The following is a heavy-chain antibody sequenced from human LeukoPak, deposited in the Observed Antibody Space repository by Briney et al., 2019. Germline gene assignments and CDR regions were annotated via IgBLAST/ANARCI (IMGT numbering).Heavy chain of an antibody. D-gene: IGHD6-6*01. CDR1: GYSISSGYY. Sequence: PSETLSLTCAVSGYSISSGYYWGWIRQPPGKGLEWIGSIYYSGSTYYNPSLKSRVTISVDTSKNQFSLKLSSVTAADTAVYYCASVYSSSFDYWGQGTLVTVSS. CDR3: ASVYSSSFDY. J-gene: IGHJ4*02. V-gene: IGHV4-38-2*01. CDR2: IYYSGST.